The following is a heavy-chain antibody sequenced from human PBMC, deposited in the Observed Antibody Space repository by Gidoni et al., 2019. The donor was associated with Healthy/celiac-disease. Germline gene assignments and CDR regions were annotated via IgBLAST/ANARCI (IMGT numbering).Heavy chain of an antibody. J-gene: IGHJ4*02. CDR1: GFTFRSYG. D-gene: IGHD2-2*02. V-gene: IGHV3-30*18. Sequence: QVQLVEPGGGEVQPGRSLRRSCAAPGFTFRSYGTHWVRQAPGKGLEWLAVISYDGSNKYYADSVKGRFTISRDNSKNTLYLQMNSLRAEDTAVYYCAKGGGGYCSSTSCYTRPLDYWGQGTLVTVSS. CDR3: AKGGGGYCSSTSCYTRPLDY. CDR2: ISYDGSNK.